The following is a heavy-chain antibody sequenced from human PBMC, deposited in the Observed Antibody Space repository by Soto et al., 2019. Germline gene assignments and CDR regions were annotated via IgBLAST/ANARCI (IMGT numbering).Heavy chain of an antibody. J-gene: IGHJ4*02. CDR1: GFTFSSYA. CDR3: AKDFMTTVTTFDS. D-gene: IGHD4-17*01. V-gene: IGHV3-23*01. Sequence: GVLRLSCAASGFTFSSYAMSWVRQAPGKGLEWVSAISGSGGSTYYADSVKGRFTISRDNSKNTLYLQMNSLRAEDTAVYYCAKDFMTTVTTFDSWDRRTLVTVSS. CDR2: ISGSGGST.